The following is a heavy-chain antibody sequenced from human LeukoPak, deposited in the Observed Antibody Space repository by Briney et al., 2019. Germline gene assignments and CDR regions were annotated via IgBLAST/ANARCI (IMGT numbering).Heavy chain of an antibody. CDR2: ISAYNGNT. D-gene: IGHD6-19*01. J-gene: IGHJ4*02. V-gene: IGHV1-18*01. Sequence: MGSISAYNGNTNYAQKLQGRVTMTTDTSTSTAYMELRSLRSDDTAVYYCARSSGWHLIDYWGQGTLVTVSS. CDR3: ARSSGWHLIDY.